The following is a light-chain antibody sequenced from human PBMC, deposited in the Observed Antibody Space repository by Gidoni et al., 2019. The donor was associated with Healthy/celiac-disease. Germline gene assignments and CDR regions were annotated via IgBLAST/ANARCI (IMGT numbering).Light chain of an antibody. J-gene: IGKJ4*01. V-gene: IGKV3-11*01. Sequence: EIVLTQSPATLSLSPGERATLSCRASQSVSSYLSWYQQKPGQAPRLLIDDASNRATGIPARFSGRGSVTDFTLTISSLEPEDFAVYYCQKRSNWLTFGGGTKVEIK. CDR1: QSVSSY. CDR3: QKRSNWLT. CDR2: DAS.